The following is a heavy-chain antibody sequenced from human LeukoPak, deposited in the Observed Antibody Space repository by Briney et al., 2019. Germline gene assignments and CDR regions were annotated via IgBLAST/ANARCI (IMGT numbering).Heavy chain of an antibody. V-gene: IGHV3-23*01. CDR1: GFTFSSYA. J-gene: IGHJ3*02. D-gene: IGHD6-19*01. Sequence: QTGGSLRLSCAASGFTFSSYAMSWVRQAPGKGLEWVPAISGSGGSTYYADSVKGRFTISRDNSKNTLYLQMNSLRAEDTAVYYCAKDREGSSGWYTDAFDIWGQGTMVTVSS. CDR3: AKDREGSSGWYTDAFDI. CDR2: ISGSGGST.